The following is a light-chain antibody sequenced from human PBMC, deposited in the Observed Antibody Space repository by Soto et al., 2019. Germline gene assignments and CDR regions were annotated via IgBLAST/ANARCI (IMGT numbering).Light chain of an antibody. CDR3: CSYAGSYTGV. CDR1: SSDVGAYNY. V-gene: IGLV2-11*01. Sequence: QSVLPQPRSVSGSPGQSVTISCTGTSSDVGAYNYVSWYKQHSGKAPQLMIYDVNKRPSGVPGRFSGFKSGNTASLTISGLQAEDEADYYCCSYAGSYTGVFGGGTKVTVL. J-gene: IGLJ3*02. CDR2: DVN.